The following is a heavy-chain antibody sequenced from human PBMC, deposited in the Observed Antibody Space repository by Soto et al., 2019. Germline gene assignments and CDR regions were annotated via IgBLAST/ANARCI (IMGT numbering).Heavy chain of an antibody. V-gene: IGHV3-30*18. J-gene: IGHJ6*02. CDR1: GFSLSNNG. CDR2: ISYDGNNK. CDR3: AKGGSGNYLTYYYYYGMDV. D-gene: IGHD3-22*01. Sequence: QVQLVESGGGVVQPGRSLRLSCAASGFSLSNNGMHWVRQAPGKGLEWVAVISYDGNNKYYADSVKGRFTISRDNSKNTLYLEMNSLRAEDTAMYYCAKGGSGNYLTYYYYYGMDVWGQGTTVTVSS.